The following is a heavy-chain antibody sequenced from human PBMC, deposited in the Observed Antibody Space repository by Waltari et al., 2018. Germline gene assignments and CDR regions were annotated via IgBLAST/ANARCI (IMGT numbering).Heavy chain of an antibody. CDR3: TMTYYDYLWGTRTTVY. V-gene: IGHV3-23*01. CDR2: ISGTGAST. Sequence: QLFESGGGLVQPGGSLRLSCAASGFTFSSYAITWVRQAPGKGLEWVSAISGTGASTYYADSVKGRFTISRDNSKNSLYLQMNSLRADDTAVYYCTMTYYDYLWGTRTTVYWGQGTLVTVSS. CDR1: GFTFSSYA. J-gene: IGHJ4*02. D-gene: IGHD3-16*01.